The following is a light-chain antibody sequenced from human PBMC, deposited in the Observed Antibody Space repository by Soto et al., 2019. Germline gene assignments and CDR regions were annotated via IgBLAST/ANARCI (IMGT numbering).Light chain of an antibody. J-gene: IGKJ5*01. V-gene: IGKV3-11*01. CDR2: DAS. Sequence: EIVLTQSPVTLSLSPGERATLSCRASQSVRTYLAWYQVKPGQAPRLPIYDASRRASGVPARFSVSGSGTDFTRTLTSLEPEDFPLYNCNKRNTCPPITFGQGTRLDIK. CDR1: QSVRTY. CDR3: NKRNTCPPIT.